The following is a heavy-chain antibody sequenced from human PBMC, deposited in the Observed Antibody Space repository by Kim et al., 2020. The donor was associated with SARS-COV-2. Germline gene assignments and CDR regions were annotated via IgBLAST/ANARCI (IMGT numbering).Heavy chain of an antibody. V-gene: IGHV1-69*01. CDR3: ARSMSGYYVFDY. Sequence: NYAQKFQGRVTITADESTSTAYMELSSLRSEDTAVYYCARSMSGYYVFDYWGQGTLVTVSS. D-gene: IGHD3-22*01. J-gene: IGHJ4*02.